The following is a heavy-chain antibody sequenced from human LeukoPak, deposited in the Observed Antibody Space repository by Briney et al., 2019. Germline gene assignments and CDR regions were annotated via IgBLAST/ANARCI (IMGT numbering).Heavy chain of an antibody. CDR2: ISSSGSTI. V-gene: IGHV3-48*03. CDR1: GFTFSSYE. D-gene: IGHD6-19*01. Sequence: GGSLRLFCAASGFTFSSYEMNWVRQAPGKGLEWVSYISSSGSTIYYADSVRGRFTLSRDNAKNSLYLQMNSLRVEDTAIYYCAREVAVTGTPSLDNWGQGTLVTVSS. J-gene: IGHJ4*02. CDR3: AREVAVTGTPSLDN.